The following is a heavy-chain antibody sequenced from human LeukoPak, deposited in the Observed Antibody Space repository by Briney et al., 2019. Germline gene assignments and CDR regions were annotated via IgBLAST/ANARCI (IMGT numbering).Heavy chain of an antibody. V-gene: IGHV3-30-3*01. Sequence: PGGSLRLSCAASGLTFSSYAMHWVRQAPGKGLEWVAVISYDGSNKYYADSVKGRFTISRDNAKNTVYLEMNSLSVEDTATYYCIRDFRSADLWGQGTLVTVTS. J-gene: IGHJ5*02. CDR2: ISYDGSNK. CDR1: GLTFSSYA. CDR3: IRDFRSADL.